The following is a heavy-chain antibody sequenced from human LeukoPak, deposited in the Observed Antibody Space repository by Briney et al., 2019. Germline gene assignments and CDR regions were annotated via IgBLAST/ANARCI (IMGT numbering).Heavy chain of an antibody. Sequence: SETLSLTCTVSGGSISSYYWSWIRQPPGKGLEWIGYIYYSGSTNYNPSLKSRVTISVDTSKNQFSLKLSSVTAADTAVYYCARDPVETGLFRRFDYWGQGTLVTVSS. J-gene: IGHJ4*02. V-gene: IGHV4-59*01. D-gene: IGHD5-24*01. CDR2: IYYSGST. CDR3: ARDPVETGLFRRFDY. CDR1: GGSISSYY.